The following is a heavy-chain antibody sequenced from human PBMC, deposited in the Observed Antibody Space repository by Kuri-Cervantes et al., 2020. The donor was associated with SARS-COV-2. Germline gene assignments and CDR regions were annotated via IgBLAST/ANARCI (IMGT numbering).Heavy chain of an antibody. D-gene: IGHD1-26*01. V-gene: IGHV3-30*04. J-gene: IGHJ6*03. CDR3: ARGGSASPYYYYYMDV. CDR2: ISYDGSDK. Sequence: GGSLRLSCAASGFTFSSYAMHWVRQAPGKGLEWVAVISYDGSDKYYADSVKGRFTISRDNSKNTLYLQMNSLRAEDTAVYYCARGGSASPYYYYYMDVWGKGTTVTGSS. CDR1: GFTFSSYA.